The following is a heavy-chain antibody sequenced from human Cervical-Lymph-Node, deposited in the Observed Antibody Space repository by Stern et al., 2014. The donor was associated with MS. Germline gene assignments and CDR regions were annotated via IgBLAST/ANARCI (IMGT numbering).Heavy chain of an antibody. CDR1: GGSISSDNYY. D-gene: IGHD2-2*01. CDR3: ARDHFTTSLDV. V-gene: IGHV4-31*03. Sequence: VQLVESGPGLVKPSPTLSLPCTVSGGSISSDNYYWTWIRQHPGKGLAWIGHIYYSGTTYYNPSLKSRVSITVDTSQNLFSLRLSSVTAADTAVYYCARDHFTTSLDVWGHGTTVTVS. J-gene: IGHJ6*02. CDR2: IYYSGTT.